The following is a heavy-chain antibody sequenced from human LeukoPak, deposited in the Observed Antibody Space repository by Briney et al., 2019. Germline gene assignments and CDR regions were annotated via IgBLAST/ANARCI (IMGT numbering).Heavy chain of an antibody. Sequence: SETLSLTCTVSGGSISSSSYYWGWIRQPPGKGLEWIGSIYYSGSTYYNPSLKSRVTISVDTSKNQFSLKLSSVTAADTAVYYRARRWYYGSGVFDPWGQGTLVTVSS. CDR1: GGSISSSSYY. J-gene: IGHJ5*02. CDR2: IYYSGST. V-gene: IGHV4-39*01. CDR3: ARRWYYGSGVFDP. D-gene: IGHD3-10*01.